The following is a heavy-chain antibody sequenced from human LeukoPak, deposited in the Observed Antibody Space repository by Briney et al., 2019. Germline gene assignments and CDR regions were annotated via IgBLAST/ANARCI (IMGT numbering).Heavy chain of an antibody. J-gene: IGHJ3*02. D-gene: IGHD3-16*01. Sequence: GGSLRLSCAASGFTFSNYWMSWVRQAPGKGLEWVANIKQDGSEKYYVDSVKGRFTISRDSAKNSLSLQMNSLRAEDTAVYYCARGGGTFDIWGQGTMVTVSS. V-gene: IGHV3-7*01. CDR3: ARGGGTFDI. CDR2: IKQDGSEK. CDR1: GFTFSNYW.